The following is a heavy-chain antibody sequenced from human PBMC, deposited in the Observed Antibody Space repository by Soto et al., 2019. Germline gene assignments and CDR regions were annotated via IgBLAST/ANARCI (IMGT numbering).Heavy chain of an antibody. Sequence: GGSLRLSCAASGFTFSSYGMHWVRQAPGKGLEWVAVIWYDGSNKYYADSVKGRFTISRDNSKNTLYLQMNSLRAEDTAVYYCARDQFYRPLRITAFDIWGQGTMVTVSS. D-gene: IGHD3-10*01. CDR1: GFTFSSYG. CDR3: ARDQFYRPLRITAFDI. V-gene: IGHV3-33*01. CDR2: IWYDGSNK. J-gene: IGHJ3*02.